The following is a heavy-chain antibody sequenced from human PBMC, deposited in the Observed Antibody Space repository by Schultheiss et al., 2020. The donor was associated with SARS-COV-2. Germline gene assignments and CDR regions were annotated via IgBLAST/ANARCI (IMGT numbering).Heavy chain of an antibody. CDR3: AREDYYYYYNMDV. CDR2: IKQDGSEK. V-gene: IGHV3-7*01. J-gene: IGHJ6*03. Sequence: GESLKISCAASGFTFSSYWMSWVRQAPGKGLEWVANIKQDGSEKYYVDSVKGRFTISRDNAKNTLYLQMHSLRAEDTAVYYCAREDYYYYYNMDVWGKGTTVTVSS. CDR1: GFTFSSYW.